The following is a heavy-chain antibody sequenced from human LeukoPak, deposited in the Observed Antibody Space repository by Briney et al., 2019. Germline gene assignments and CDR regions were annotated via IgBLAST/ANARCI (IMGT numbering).Heavy chain of an antibody. J-gene: IGHJ4*02. D-gene: IGHD3-16*01. V-gene: IGHV3-23*01. Sequence: PGGSLRLSCEASRFTFSSFAMRWLRQAPGRALEGGPGNSGSGGSTYYADSVKGRFTISRDNSKNTLYLQMNSLRAEDTAVYYCAKDRGKWPRYFDYWGQGTLVSVSS. CDR3: AKDRGKWPRYFDY. CDR2: NSGSGGST. CDR1: RFTFSSFA.